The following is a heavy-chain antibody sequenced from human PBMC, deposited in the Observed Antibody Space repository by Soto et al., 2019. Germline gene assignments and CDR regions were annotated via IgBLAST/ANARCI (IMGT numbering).Heavy chain of an antibody. Sequence: SETLSLTCTVSGGSISSYYWSWIRQPPGKGLEWIVYIYYSGITNYNPSLKSRVTISVDTSKNQFSLKLSSVTAADKAVYYCGAGRYGFDYWGQGTLVTVSS. D-gene: IGHD1-1*01. CDR2: IYYSGIT. CDR1: GGSISSYY. CDR3: GAGRYGFDY. V-gene: IGHV4-59*01. J-gene: IGHJ4*02.